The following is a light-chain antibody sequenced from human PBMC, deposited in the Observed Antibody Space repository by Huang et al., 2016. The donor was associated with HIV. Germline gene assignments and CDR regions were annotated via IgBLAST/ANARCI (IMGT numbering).Light chain of an antibody. CDR3: QQSFSVPRT. CDR2: TAS. Sequence: DIQMTQSPLSLSVSVGDRVTFTCRANQNITNSLNWYQQKPGKAPKLLFYTASTLESGVPSSFSGGGSGSRFTLKIRNLKPEDFTTYYCQQSFSVPRTFG. CDR1: QNITNS. V-gene: IGKV1-39*01. J-gene: IGKJ1*01.